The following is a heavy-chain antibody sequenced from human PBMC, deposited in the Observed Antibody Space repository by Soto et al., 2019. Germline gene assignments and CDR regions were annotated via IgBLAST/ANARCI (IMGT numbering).Heavy chain of an antibody. CDR3: AKAGGDSGYDSKGYFDY. CDR2: ISGSGGST. D-gene: IGHD5-12*01. CDR1: GFTFSSFA. J-gene: IGHJ4*02. V-gene: IGHV3-23*01. Sequence: VQLLESGGGLVQPGGSLRLSCAASGFTFSSFAMSWVRQAPGEGLEWVSGISGSGGSTYYADSLKGRFTISRDNSKNTLYLQMNSLRAEDTAVYSCAKAGGDSGYDSKGYFDYWGQGPLVTVSS.